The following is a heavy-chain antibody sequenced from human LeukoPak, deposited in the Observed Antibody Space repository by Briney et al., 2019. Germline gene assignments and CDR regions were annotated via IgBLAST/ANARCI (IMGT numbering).Heavy chain of an antibody. J-gene: IGHJ4*02. CDR2: IWYDGSNK. V-gene: IGHV3-33*08. CDR1: GFTLSRFA. D-gene: IGHD4-17*01. CDR3: ARDYLPTTVTSRFDY. Sequence: GTSLRLSCAASGFTLSRFAMHWARQAPGKGLEWVAVIWYDGSNKYYADSVKGRFTISRDNSKNTLYLQMNSLRAEDTAVYYCARDYLPTTVTSRFDYWGQGTLVTVSS.